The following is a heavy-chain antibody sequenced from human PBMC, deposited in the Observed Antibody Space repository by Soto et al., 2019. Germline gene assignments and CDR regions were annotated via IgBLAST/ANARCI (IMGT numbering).Heavy chain of an antibody. CDR1: GYTFTSYG. Sequence: QVQLVQSGAEVKKPGASVKVSCKASGYTFTSYGISWVRQAPGQGLEWMGWISAYNGNTNYAQKLQGRVTMTTDTPTTKAYMELRSLGADDTAVYYCARDRSHVQQRVRGDFDYWGQGTLVTVSS. CDR2: ISAYNGNT. CDR3: ARDRSHVQQRVRGDFDY. D-gene: IGHD6-13*01. J-gene: IGHJ4*02. V-gene: IGHV1-18*01.